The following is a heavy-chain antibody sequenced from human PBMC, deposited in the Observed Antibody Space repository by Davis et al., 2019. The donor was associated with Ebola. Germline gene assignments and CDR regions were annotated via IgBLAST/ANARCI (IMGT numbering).Heavy chain of an antibody. J-gene: IGHJ4*02. CDR3: AKQRGVGAIDYDY. CDR2: VSGSSSYI. CDR1: GFTFSSYS. Sequence: GESLKISCAASGFTFSSYSMNWVRQAPGKGLEWVSSVSGSSSYIYYADSVKGRFTVSRDNAKNSLYLQMNSLRAEDTAVYYCAKQRGVGAIDYDYWGRGTVVTVSS. D-gene: IGHD1-26*01. V-gene: IGHV3-21*01.